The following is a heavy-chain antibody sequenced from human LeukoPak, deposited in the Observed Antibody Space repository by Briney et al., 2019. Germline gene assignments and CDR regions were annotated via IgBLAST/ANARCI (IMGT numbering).Heavy chain of an antibody. D-gene: IGHD3-22*01. CDR1: GYTFTNYG. CDR3: ARMMTPRLYYDSSGYYYGAFDI. J-gene: IGHJ3*02. CDR2: ISAYNGHT. V-gene: IGHV1-18*01. Sequence: ASVKVSCKASGYTFTNYGISWVRQAPGQGLEWMGWISAYNGHTNYAQKLQVGVTMTTDTSTSTAYMELRSLRSDDTAVYYCARMMTPRLYYDSSGYYYGAFDIWGQGTLVTVSS.